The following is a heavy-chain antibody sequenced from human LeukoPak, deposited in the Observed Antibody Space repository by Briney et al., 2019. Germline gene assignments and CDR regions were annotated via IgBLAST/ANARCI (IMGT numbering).Heavy chain of an antibody. CDR1: GGSISSHY. D-gene: IGHD3-9*01. CDR3: ARDQGTYYDILTGYYNNAFDI. Sequence: SETLSLTCTVSGGSISSHYWSWIRQPPGKGLEWIGYIYYTGSTNYNPSLKSRLTISVDTSKTPFSLKLSSVTAADPAVYYCARDQGTYYDILTGYYNNAFDIWGQGTMVTVSS. V-gene: IGHV4-59*11. CDR2: IYYTGST. J-gene: IGHJ3*02.